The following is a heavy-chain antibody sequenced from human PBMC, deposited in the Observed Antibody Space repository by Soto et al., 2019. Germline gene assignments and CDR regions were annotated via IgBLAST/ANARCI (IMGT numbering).Heavy chain of an antibody. Sequence: PSETLSLTCTVSGCSLSGYYWSWIRQHPGKGLEWIGYIYYSGSTYYNPSLKSRVTISVDTSKNQFSLKLSSVTAADTAVYYCARNRPVSYQPFDYWGQGTLVTVSS. CDR1: GCSLSGYY. CDR2: IYYSGST. CDR3: ARNRPVSYQPFDY. V-gene: IGHV4-31*03. J-gene: IGHJ4*02. D-gene: IGHD3-16*02.